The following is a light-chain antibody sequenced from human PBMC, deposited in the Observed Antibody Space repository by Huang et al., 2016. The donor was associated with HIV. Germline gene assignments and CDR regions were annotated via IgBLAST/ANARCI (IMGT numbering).Light chain of an antibody. CDR2: AAS. CDR3: QQLKSYPYT. J-gene: IGKJ2*01. Sequence: IQLTQSPSSLSASVGDRVTITCRASQDISSFLAWYQQKPGQAPKLRIYAASTLQSGVPSRFSGSGSGQDFTLTISSLQPEDFAMYYCQQLKSYPYTFNQGTKLEIK. V-gene: IGKV1-9*01. CDR1: QDISSF.